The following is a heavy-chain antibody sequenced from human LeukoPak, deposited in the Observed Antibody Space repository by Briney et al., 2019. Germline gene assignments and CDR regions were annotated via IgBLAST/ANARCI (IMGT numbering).Heavy chain of an antibody. Sequence: PGGSLRLSCAAFGFTFSSYNMNWVRQAPGKGLEWVSSISSSSSYIYYADSVKGRFTISRDNSKNSLYLQMNSLRAEDTAVYYCAMYSNAWSSGGYFDLWGRGTLVTVSS. D-gene: IGHD6-19*01. CDR3: AMYSNAWSSGGYFDL. CDR1: GFTFSSYN. J-gene: IGHJ2*01. V-gene: IGHV3-21*01. CDR2: ISSSSSYI.